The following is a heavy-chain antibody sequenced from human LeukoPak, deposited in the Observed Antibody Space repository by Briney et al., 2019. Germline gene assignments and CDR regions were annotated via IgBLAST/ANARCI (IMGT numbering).Heavy chain of an antibody. D-gene: IGHD2-2*01. Sequence: GGPLRLFCAASGFTFSSYWMHWVRQAPGKGLVWVSRFNSDGSSTSYADSVKGRFTISRDNAKNTLYLQMNSLRAEDTAVYYCAREIVVVPAALDYWGQGTLVTVSS. J-gene: IGHJ4*02. CDR3: AREIVVVPAALDY. CDR2: FNSDGSST. CDR1: GFTFSSYW. V-gene: IGHV3-74*01.